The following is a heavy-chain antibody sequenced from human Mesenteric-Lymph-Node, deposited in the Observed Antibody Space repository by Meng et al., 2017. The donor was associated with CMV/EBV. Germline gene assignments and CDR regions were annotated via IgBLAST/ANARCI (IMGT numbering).Heavy chain of an antibody. Sequence: SETLSLTCTVSSGSISSGGYYWSWIRQHPGKGLEWIGYIYYSGSTYYNPSLKSRVTISVDTSKNQFSLKLSSVTAADTAVYYCARGGGAGYGGITPYYYYYYGMDVWGQGTTVTVSS. CDR1: SGSISSGGYY. CDR3: ARGGGAGYGGITPYYYYYYGMDV. V-gene: IGHV4-31*03. CDR2: IYYSGST. J-gene: IGHJ6*02. D-gene: IGHD4-23*01.